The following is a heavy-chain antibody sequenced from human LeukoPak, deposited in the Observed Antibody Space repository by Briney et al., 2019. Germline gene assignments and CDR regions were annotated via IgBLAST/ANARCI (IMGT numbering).Heavy chain of an antibody. J-gene: IGHJ4*02. CDR1: GFTFSSYW. Sequence: PGGSLRLSCAASGFTFSSYWMHWVRQAPGKGLVWVSRINSDGSSTSYADSVKGRFTISRDNAKNTLYLQMNSLRAEDTAVYYCARVHYYDSRGFDYWGQGTLVTVSS. D-gene: IGHD3-22*01. CDR3: ARVHYYDSRGFDY. V-gene: IGHV3-74*01. CDR2: INSDGSST.